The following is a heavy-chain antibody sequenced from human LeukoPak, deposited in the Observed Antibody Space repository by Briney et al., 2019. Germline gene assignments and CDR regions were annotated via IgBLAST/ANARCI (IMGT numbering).Heavy chain of an antibody. Sequence: SVKVSCKTSGGTFNNSAISWVRQAPGQGLEWLGGIMPLFGTAGYAQKFQGRVTITKDESTRTVYLELTSLTSDDTAVYYCARDVHGDYGSGWFDPLGPGNPRLRLL. CDR3: ARDVHGDYGSGWFDP. CDR1: GGTFNNSA. J-gene: IGHJ5*02. V-gene: IGHV1-69*05. D-gene: IGHD4-17*01. CDR2: IMPLFGTA.